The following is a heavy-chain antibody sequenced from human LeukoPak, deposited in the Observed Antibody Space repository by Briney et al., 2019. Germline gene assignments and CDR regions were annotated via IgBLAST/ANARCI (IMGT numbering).Heavy chain of an antibody. V-gene: IGHV3-30*04. CDR2: ISYDGSNK. CDR3: ARSYSSSHNDAFDI. CDR1: GFTFSSYA. D-gene: IGHD6-13*01. J-gene: IGHJ3*02. Sequence: GGSLRLSCAAAGFTFSSYAMHWVRQAPGKGLEWVAVISYDGSNKYYADSVKGRFTISRDNSKNTLYLQMNSLRAEDTAVYYCARSYSSSHNDAFDIWGQGTMVTVSS.